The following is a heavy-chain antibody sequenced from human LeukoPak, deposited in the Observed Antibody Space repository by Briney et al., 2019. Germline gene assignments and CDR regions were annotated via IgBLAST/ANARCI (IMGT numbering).Heavy chain of an antibody. V-gene: IGHV4-38-2*01. CDR2: IYHSGST. Sequence: SETLSLTCAVSGYSISSGYYWGWIRQPPGKGLEWIGSIYHSGSTYYNPSLKSRVTISVDTSKHQFSLKLSSVTAADTAVYYCAGRRITMVRGEGWFDPWGQGTLVTVSS. J-gene: IGHJ5*02. CDR3: AGRRITMVRGEGWFDP. D-gene: IGHD3-10*01. CDR1: GYSISSGYY.